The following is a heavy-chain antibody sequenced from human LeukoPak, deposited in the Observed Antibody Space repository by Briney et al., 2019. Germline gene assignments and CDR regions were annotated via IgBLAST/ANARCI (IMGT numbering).Heavy chain of an antibody. CDR2: IKQDGSEE. J-gene: IGHJ6*03. Sequence: GGSLRLSCSASGFTFSAYWMSWVRQAPGKGLEWVANIKQDGSEEHYVDSVKGRFTISRDNAKNSLYLQMNSLRTEDTALYYCAKRGGYDYPLYYYYYMDVWGKGTTVTVSS. CDR1: GFTFSAYW. V-gene: IGHV3-7*03. CDR3: AKRGGYDYPLYYYYYMDV. D-gene: IGHD5-12*01.